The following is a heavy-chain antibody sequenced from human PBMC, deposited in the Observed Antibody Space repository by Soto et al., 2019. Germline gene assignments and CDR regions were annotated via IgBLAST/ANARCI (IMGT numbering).Heavy chain of an antibody. CDR2: VTPRNGDT. J-gene: IGHJ4*02. D-gene: IGHD2-8*02. CDR3: ARGGSYWARRYYFDP. V-gene: IGHV1-8*02. Sequence: QVQLVQSGAEMKKPGASVKVSCKASGYTFTSYDINWVRQAAGQGPEWMGSVTPRNGDTAFAQKYQGRVTVTSNTSMSTVYMELSNLRYDDTAVYYCARGGSYWARRYYFDPWGQGNLVTVSS. CDR1: GYTFTSYD.